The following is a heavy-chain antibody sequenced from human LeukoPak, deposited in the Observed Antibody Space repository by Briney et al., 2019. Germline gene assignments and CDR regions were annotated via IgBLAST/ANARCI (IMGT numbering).Heavy chain of an antibody. CDR3: ARDGPAAIAYYYYYMDV. CDR1: GFTFSSYE. D-gene: IGHD2-2*01. Sequence: GGSLRLSCAASGFTFSSYEMNWVRQAPGKGLEWVSYISSSGSTIYYADSVKGRFTISRDNAKNSLYLQMNSLRAEDTAVYYCARDGPAAIAYYYYYMDVWGKGTTVTISS. CDR2: ISSSGSTI. V-gene: IGHV3-48*03. J-gene: IGHJ6*03.